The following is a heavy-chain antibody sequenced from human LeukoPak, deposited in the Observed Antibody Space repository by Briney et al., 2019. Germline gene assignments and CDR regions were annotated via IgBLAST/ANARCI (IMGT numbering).Heavy chain of an antibody. CDR3: ARDSAYGSGSYYS. Sequence: GRSLRLSCAASGFTFSSYAMHWVRQAPGKGLEWVAVISYDGSNKYYADSVKGRFTISRDNSKNTLYVQMNSLRAEDTAVYCCARDSAYGSGSYYSWGQGTLVTVSS. CDR2: ISYDGSNK. J-gene: IGHJ4*02. D-gene: IGHD3-10*01. V-gene: IGHV3-30*04. CDR1: GFTFSSYA.